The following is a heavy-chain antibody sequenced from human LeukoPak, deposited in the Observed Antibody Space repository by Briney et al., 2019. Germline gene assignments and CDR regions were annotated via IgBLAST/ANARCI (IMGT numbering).Heavy chain of an antibody. CDR2: IRYDGSNK. CDR3: AKVADESRLLCFGELSDYMDV. V-gene: IGHV3-30*02. Sequence: PGGSLRLSCAASGFTFSSYGMHWVRQAPGKGLEWVAFIRYDGSNKYYADSVKGRFTISRDNSKNTLYLQMNSLRAEDTAVYYCAKVADESRLLCFGELSDYMDVWGKGTTVTISS. D-gene: IGHD3-10*01. J-gene: IGHJ6*03. CDR1: GFTFSSYG.